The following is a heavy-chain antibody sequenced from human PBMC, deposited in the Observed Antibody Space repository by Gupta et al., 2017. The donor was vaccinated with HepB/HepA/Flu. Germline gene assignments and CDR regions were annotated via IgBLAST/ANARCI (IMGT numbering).Heavy chain of an antibody. Sequence: LLVESGGGLVKPGGSLRLSCAASGSSLSGYSLNWVRQPPGKGLEWISSISASSSYINYADSVKGRFTVSRDNAHSSLFLQMNTLRAEDTAVYYCATDRIITGTPWFDTWGQGALVTVSS. CDR1: GSSLSGYS. V-gene: IGHV3-21*01. D-gene: IGHD1-7*01. J-gene: IGHJ5*02. CDR2: ISASSSYI. CDR3: ATDRIITGTPWFDT.